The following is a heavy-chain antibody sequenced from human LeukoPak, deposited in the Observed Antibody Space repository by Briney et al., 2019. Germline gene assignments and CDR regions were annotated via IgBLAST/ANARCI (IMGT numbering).Heavy chain of an antibody. D-gene: IGHD3-22*01. CDR3: ALDYYDSSGYQSFDA. CDR1: GASISKITYY. CDR2: MYSSGST. V-gene: IGHV4-39*01. J-gene: IGHJ4*02. Sequence: PSETLSLTCTVSGASISKITYYGGWIRQPPGKGLEWIGSMYSSGSTYYKPSLKSRVTISVDTSKNQCYLNLTSVTAADTAVYFCALDYYDSSGYQSFDAWGQGTLVTVSS.